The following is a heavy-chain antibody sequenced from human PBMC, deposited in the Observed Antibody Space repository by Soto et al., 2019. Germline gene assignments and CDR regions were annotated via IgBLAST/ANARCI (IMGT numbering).Heavy chain of an antibody. CDR3: ARGTDDAKIRFDH. Sequence: PXGSLRLSCAASGFTVSNNYITWVRQAPGKGLEWVSSIHPGGDTFYADSVKGRFSFSRDNSKNTVYLQMNSLRVEDTAVYYCARGTDDAKIRFDHSGQGTLVTVSS. J-gene: IGHJ5*02. CDR1: GFTVSNNY. V-gene: IGHV3-53*01. D-gene: IGHD2-8*01. CDR2: IHPGGDT.